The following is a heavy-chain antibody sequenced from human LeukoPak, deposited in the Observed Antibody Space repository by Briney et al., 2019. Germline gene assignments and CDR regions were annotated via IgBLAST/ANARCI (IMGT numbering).Heavy chain of an antibody. CDR1: GGSISTSY. J-gene: IGHJ1*01. Sequence: SETLSLTCTVSGGSISTSYWSWIRQFPGKGLEWIGYIGSTNYNPSLTTRVTISLDTSKNQFSLNLSSVTAADTAVYYCARGGGWLVQHWGQGTLVTVSS. CDR2: IGST. CDR3: ARGGGWLVQH. D-gene: IGHD6-19*01. V-gene: IGHV4-59*01.